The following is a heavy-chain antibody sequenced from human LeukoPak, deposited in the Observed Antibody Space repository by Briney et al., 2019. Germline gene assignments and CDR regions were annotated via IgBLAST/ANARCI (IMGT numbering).Heavy chain of an antibody. J-gene: IGHJ4*02. V-gene: IGHV4-39*07. CDR1: VGSISSSRYY. CDR3: ARSGTPLR. CDR2: IYYSGSL. Sequence: SWTLSLTLTVSVGSISSSRYYWGWIRQPPGKGLGWIESIYYSGSLYYNPSVKSRVTISVDTSKNQFSQELSSVTAAGTAVYYCARSGTPLRWGQGTLVTVSS. D-gene: IGHD1-7*01.